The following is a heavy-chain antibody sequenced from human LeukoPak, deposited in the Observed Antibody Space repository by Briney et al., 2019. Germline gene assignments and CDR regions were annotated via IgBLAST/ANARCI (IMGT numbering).Heavy chain of an antibody. D-gene: IGHD3-22*01. CDR3: ARDRSSGYYGNSDY. J-gene: IGHJ4*02. CDR1: AFIFSGQW. V-gene: IGHV3-7*01. CDR2: IKEDGSER. Sequence: GALRLSCEGSAFIFSGQWMNWVRQTPGKGLEWVASIKEDGSERQYVDSVKGRFTISRDNVRNSLYLQMNSLRDEDTAVYYCARDRSSGYYGNSDYWGQGTLVTVSP.